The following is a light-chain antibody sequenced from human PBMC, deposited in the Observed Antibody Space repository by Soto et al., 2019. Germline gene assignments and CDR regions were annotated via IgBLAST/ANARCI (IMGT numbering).Light chain of an antibody. CDR3: SSYTSSSPYV. V-gene: IGLV2-14*01. CDR1: SSDVGGYNF. CDR2: DVS. J-gene: IGLJ1*01. Sequence: QPVLTQPASVSGSPGQSIAISCTGTSSDVGGYNFVSWYQQHPHKAPKLMISDVSNRPSGVSNRFSGSKSGNTASLTISGLQAEDDADYYCSSYTSSSPYVFGTGTKLTVL.